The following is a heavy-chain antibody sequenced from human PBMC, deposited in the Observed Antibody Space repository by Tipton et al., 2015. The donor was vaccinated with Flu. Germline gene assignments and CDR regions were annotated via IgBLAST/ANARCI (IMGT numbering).Heavy chain of an antibody. CDR3: ARDSAAHYGMDV. J-gene: IGHJ6*02. CDR2: IYYSGST. CDR1: GGSISSYY. D-gene: IGHD6-13*01. Sequence: TLSLTCTVSGGSISSYYWSWIRQPPGKGLEWIGYIYYSGSTNYNPSLKSRVTISVGTSKNQFSLKLSSATAADTAVYYCARDSAAHYGMDVWGQGTTVTVSS. V-gene: IGHV4-59*08.